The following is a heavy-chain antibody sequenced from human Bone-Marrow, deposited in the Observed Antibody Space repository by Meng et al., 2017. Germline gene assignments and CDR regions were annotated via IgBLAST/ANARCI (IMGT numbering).Heavy chain of an antibody. D-gene: IGHD1-26*01. CDR1: GGSISSSNW. CDR3: ARVLGSGSYPDY. CDR2: IYHSGST. V-gene: IGHV4-4*02. J-gene: IGHJ4*02. Sequence: QVQLQVSGPGPVKPSGTLFLTCAVSGGSISSSNWWSWVRQPPGKGLEWIEEIYHSGSTNYNPSLKSRVTISVDKSKNQFSLKLSSVTAADTAVYYCARVLGSGSYPDYWGQGTLVTVSS.